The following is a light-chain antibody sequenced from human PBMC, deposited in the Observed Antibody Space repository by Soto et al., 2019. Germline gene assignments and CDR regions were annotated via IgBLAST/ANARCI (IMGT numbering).Light chain of an antibody. Sequence: DVVITQSPLARPVTPGRPGSIACRSNQGLVQSDGIAYFSWFQQRPGRSPTRLIDKVSTRDSGVPASFSGSGSGTAFALNTSRVEAADVGVYYCMQGTHWPLTFGQGTQLEIK. CDR1: QGLVQSDGIAY. J-gene: IGKJ5*01. CDR2: KVS. V-gene: IGKV2-30*02. CDR3: MQGTHWPLT.